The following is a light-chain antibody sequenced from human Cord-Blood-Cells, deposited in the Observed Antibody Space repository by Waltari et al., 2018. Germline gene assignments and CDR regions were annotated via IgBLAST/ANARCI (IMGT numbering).Light chain of an antibody. Sequence: QSALTQPASVSGSPGQSITISCTGTSSDVGSYNLVSWYQQHPGKAPELMIYEVSKRSSGVSNRVSGSKSGNTASLTISGRQAEDEADYYCCSYAGSSTGVFGGGTKLTVL. CDR3: CSYAGSSTGV. CDR1: SSDVGSYNL. J-gene: IGLJ3*02. CDR2: EVS. V-gene: IGLV2-23*02.